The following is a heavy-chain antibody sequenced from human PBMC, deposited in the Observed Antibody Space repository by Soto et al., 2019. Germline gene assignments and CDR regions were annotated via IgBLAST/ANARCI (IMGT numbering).Heavy chain of an antibody. CDR3: ARDLLGYCSSTSCYYYYGMDV. CDR2: ISAYNGNT. Sequence: QVQLVQSGAEVKKPGASVKVSCKASGYTFTSYGISWVRQAPGQGLEWMGWISAYNGNTNYAQKLQGRVTMTTDTSTSTAYMELRSLRSDDTAVYYYARDLLGYCSSTSCYYYYGMDVWGQGTTVTVSS. CDR1: GYTFTSYG. J-gene: IGHJ6*02. V-gene: IGHV1-18*01. D-gene: IGHD2-2*01.